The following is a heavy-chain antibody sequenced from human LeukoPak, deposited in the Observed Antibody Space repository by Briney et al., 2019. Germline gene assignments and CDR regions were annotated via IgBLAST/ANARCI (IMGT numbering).Heavy chain of an antibody. V-gene: IGHV3-9*01. Sequence: GRSLRLSCAASGFTFDDYAMHWVRQAPGKGLEWVSGISWNSGSIGYADSVKGRFTISRDNAKNSLYLQMNSLRAEDTALYYCAKDKAAGLNDAFDIWGQGTMVTVSS. J-gene: IGHJ3*02. CDR1: GFTFDDYA. D-gene: IGHD6-13*01. CDR3: AKDKAAGLNDAFDI. CDR2: ISWNSGSI.